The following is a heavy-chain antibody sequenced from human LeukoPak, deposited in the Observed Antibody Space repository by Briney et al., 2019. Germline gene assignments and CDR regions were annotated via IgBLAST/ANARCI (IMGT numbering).Heavy chain of an antibody. CDR2: IYSGGST. J-gene: IGHJ5*02. V-gene: IGHV3-53*01. CDR1: GITFSSYS. Sequence: GGSLRLSCVASGITFSSYSMNWVRQAPGKGLEWVSVIYSGGSTFYADSVKGRFTISRDNSNNTLYLQMNSLRAEDTAVYYCALHINGDYESRFDPWGQGTLVTVSS. CDR3: ALHINGDYESRFDP. D-gene: IGHD4-17*01.